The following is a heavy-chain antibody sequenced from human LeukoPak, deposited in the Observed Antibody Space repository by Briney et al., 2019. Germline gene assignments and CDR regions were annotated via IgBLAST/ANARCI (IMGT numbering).Heavy chain of an antibody. J-gene: IGHJ4*02. V-gene: IGHV3-23*01. Sequence: GGSLRLSCAASGFTFSSYAMSWVRQAPGKGLEWVSAISGSGGSTYYADSVKGRFTISRDNSKNTLYLQMNSLSAEDTAVYYCAKDRHTYSSSWYDYWGQGTLVTVSS. CDR2: ISGSGGST. CDR1: GFTFSSYA. D-gene: IGHD6-13*01. CDR3: AKDRHTYSSSWYDY.